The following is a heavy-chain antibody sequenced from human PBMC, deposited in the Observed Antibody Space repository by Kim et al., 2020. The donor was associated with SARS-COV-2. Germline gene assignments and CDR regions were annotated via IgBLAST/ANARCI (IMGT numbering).Heavy chain of an antibody. D-gene: IGHD2-8*02. Sequence: TYYNPSLKSRVTISVDTSKNQFSLKLSSVTAADTAVYYCARRWSNKLDYWGQGTLVTVSS. CDR3: ARRWSNKLDY. CDR2: T. J-gene: IGHJ4*02. V-gene: IGHV4-39*01.